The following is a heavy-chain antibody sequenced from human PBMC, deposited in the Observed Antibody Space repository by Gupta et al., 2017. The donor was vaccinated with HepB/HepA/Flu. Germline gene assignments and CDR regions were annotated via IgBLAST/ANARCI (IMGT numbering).Heavy chain of an antibody. V-gene: IGHV1-46*01. Sequence: QAQLVQSGAEVKKPGASVKISCNASGYIFTDYYLHWVRHATGQGPEWVGIINSRGGSTISAQQFLGRVTLTRDTATNTVYMQRSNLRSEDTATYYCARDLGGIVGARSDTFDRWGQVTLITVSS. D-gene: IGHD1-26*01. CDR1: GYIFTDYY. CDR2: INSRGGST. CDR3: ARDLGGIVGARSDTFDR. J-gene: IGHJ3*01.